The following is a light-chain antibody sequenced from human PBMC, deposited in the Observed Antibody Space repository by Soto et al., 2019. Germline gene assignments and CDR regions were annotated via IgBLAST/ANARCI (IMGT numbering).Light chain of an antibody. CDR2: EDT. CDR1: SRDIGKYDL. V-gene: IGLV2-23*01. J-gene: IGLJ3*02. Sequence: QSALTQPASVSGSPGQSITISCTGTSRDIGKYDLVSWYQQHPGKAPKLLVYEDTKRPSGVSNRFSGSKSGNTASLTISGLQAEDEADYYCCSYAGSSTWVFGGATKLTVL. CDR3: CSYAGSSTWV.